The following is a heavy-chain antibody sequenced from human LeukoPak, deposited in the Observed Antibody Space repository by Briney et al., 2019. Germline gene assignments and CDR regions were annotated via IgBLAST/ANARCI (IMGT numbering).Heavy chain of an antibody. CDR2: IYTSGST. CDR3: AREAGVRDAWIQLWQTSNWFDP. V-gene: IGHV4-4*07. D-gene: IGHD5-18*01. CDR1: GGSISSYY. Sequence: SETLSLTCTVSGGSISSYYWSWIRQPAGKGLEWIGRIYTSGSTNYNPSLKSRVTMSVDTSKNQFSLKLSSVTAADTAVYYCAREAGVRDAWIQLWQTSNWFDPWGQGTLVTVSS. J-gene: IGHJ5*02.